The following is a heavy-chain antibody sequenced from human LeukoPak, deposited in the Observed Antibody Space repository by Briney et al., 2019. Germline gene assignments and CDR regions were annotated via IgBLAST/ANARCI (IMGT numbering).Heavy chain of an antibody. CDR3: ATDYYGSGSYYHAIDF. D-gene: IGHD3-10*01. CDR1: GYTFTGYY. V-gene: IGHV1-2*02. CDR2: INPNSGDT. Sequence: ASVKVSCKASGYTFTGYYIHWVRQAPGQGLEWMGWINPNSGDTNYAQNFQGRVTMTRDTSISTAYMELSRLRSDDTAVYYCATDYYGSGSYYHAIDFWGQGTLVTVSS. J-gene: IGHJ4*02.